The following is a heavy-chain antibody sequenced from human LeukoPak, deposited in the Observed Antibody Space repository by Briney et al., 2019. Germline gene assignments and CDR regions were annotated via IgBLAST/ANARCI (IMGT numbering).Heavy chain of an antibody. CDR2: IYTSGST. J-gene: IGHJ4*02. CDR3: ARRSLGYSYGIDY. CDR1: GGSISSGSYY. D-gene: IGHD5-18*01. V-gene: IGHV4-61*02. Sequence: SQTLSLTCTVSGGSISSGSYYWSWIRQPAGKGLEWIGRIYTSGSTNYNPSLKSRVTISVDTSKNQFSLKLSSVTAADAAVYYCARRSLGYSYGIDYWGQGTMVTVSS.